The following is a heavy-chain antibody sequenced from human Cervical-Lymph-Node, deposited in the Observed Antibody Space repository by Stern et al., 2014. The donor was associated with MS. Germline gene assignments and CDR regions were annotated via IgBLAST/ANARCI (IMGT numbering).Heavy chain of an antibody. D-gene: IGHD5-12*01. CDR1: GGTFSTSL. V-gene: IGHV1-69*01. J-gene: IGHJ4*02. Sequence: QVQLVQSGSEVKKPGSSVKVSCKASGGTFSTSLFSWVRQAPGQGLEWIGGIIPFSGATHYAQKFQGRVTIAADESTNTGYMELSGLTSDDTAMYYCARGYTGFDWGSAALDYWGQGTQVTVSS. CDR3: ARGYTGFDWGSAALDY. CDR2: IIPFSGAT.